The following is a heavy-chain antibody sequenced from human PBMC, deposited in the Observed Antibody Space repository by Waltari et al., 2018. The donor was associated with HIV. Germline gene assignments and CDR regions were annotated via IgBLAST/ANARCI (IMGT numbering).Heavy chain of an antibody. CDR1: GFTISGFY. Sequence: EVQLVESGGGLVKPGGSLRLSCAASGFTISGFYMTWVRQAPGKGLEWVSSISRGSSFLSYADSMKGRFTISRDNAKSSLFLQMNSLRAEDTAVYFCAGVNYQYAMDVWGQGTTVTVSS. J-gene: IGHJ6*02. CDR3: AGVNYQYAMDV. V-gene: IGHV3-21*01. CDR2: ISRGSSFL.